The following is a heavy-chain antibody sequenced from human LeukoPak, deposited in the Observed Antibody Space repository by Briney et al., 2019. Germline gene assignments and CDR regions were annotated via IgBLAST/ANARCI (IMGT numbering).Heavy chain of an antibody. CDR2: VSSSGIIK. CDR1: GFTFNDDH. Sequence: GGSLRLSCAASGFTFNDDHMSWIRQAPGKGLEWIAYVSSSGIIKYYPDSVKGRFTISRDNAKNSLSLQMNSLTAEDTAVYYCVRWSPSTVTYDYWGQGTLVTVSS. J-gene: IGHJ4*02. CDR3: VRWSPSTVTYDY. D-gene: IGHD4-17*01. V-gene: IGHV3-11*01.